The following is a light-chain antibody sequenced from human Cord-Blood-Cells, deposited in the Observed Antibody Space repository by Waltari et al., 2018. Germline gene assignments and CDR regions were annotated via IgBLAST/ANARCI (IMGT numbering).Light chain of an antibody. J-gene: IGLJ1*01. V-gene: IGLV2-14*01. CDR3: SSYTGSSTLV. CDR1: SSDVGGYNY. CDR2: DVS. Sequence: QSALTQPASVSGSPGQSITISSTGTSSDVGGYNYVSWYQQHPGKAPKLMIYDVSNRPSCVSNRFACSKSGNTASLTISGLQAEDEADYYCSSYTGSSTLVFGTGTKVAVL.